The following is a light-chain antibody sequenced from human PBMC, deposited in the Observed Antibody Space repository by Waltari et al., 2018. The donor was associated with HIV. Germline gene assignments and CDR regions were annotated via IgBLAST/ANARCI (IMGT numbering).Light chain of an antibody. Sequence: QSALTQPRSVSGSPGQSVTISCTGTSRDVGGYNYVSWYQQHPGQAPKLMIYDVSKRTSGVPARFSASKSGNTASLTISGRQAEDEADYYCCSYGGSYTWVFGGGTKLTVL. V-gene: IGLV2-11*01. CDR2: DVS. CDR3: CSYGGSYTWV. J-gene: IGLJ3*02. CDR1: SRDVGGYNY.